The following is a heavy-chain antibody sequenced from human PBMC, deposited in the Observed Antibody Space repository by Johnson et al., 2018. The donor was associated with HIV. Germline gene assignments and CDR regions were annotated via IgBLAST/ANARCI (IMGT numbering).Heavy chain of an antibody. CDR2: ISYDGTNQ. CDR1: GFAFSRFA. D-gene: IGHD1-26*01. Sequence: QVQLVESGGGVVQSGRSLRLSCAASGFAFSRFAMHWVRQVPDKGLEWVAVISYDGTNQYHADSVKGRFTISRDNSKHTLYLQMGSLRAEDRAVYYCAREGVGVNAFDIWGQGTMVTVSS. V-gene: IGHV3-30*03. CDR3: AREGVGVNAFDI. J-gene: IGHJ3*02.